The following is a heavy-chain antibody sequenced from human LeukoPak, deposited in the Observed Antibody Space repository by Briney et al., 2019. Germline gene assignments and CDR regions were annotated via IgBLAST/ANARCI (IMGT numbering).Heavy chain of an antibody. J-gene: IGHJ4*02. CDR1: GFTFSSYE. D-gene: IGHD3-3*01. CDR3: ARDLFPDY. V-gene: IGHV3-48*03. CDR2: SSSSGSTI. Sequence: GGTLRLSCEASGFTFSSYEMNWLSQAQGKGLEWVSYSSSSGSTIYYADSVKGRCTISRDNAKNSLYLQRNSLRAEDTGVYYCARDLFPDYWGQGSLVTVSS.